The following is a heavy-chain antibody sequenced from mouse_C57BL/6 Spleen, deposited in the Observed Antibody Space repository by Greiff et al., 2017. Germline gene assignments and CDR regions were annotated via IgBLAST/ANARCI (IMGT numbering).Heavy chain of an antibody. CDR2: IDPETGGT. CDR3: TRSMTARATGYFYY. V-gene: IGHV1-15*01. D-gene: IGHD3-2*01. CDR1: GYTFTDYD. J-gene: IGHJ2*01. Sequence: QVQLQQSGAELVRPGASVTLSCKASGYTFTDYDMHWVKQTPVHGLAWIGAIDPETGGTAYNQKFKGKAILTADKSSSTAYMELRSLTSEDSAVYYGTRSMTARATGYFYYGGQGTTLTVSS.